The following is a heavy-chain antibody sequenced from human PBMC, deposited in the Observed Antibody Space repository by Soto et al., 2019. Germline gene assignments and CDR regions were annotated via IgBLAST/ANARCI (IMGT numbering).Heavy chain of an antibody. Sequence: SETLSLTCTFSCGSIISGDYYWSWIRQPPGKGLEWIGYIYYSGSTYYNPSLKSRVTISVDTSKNQFSLKLSSVTAADTAVYYCARAYGDYALFWFDPWGQGTLVTVSS. V-gene: IGHV4-30-4*01. CDR3: ARAYGDYALFWFDP. D-gene: IGHD4-17*01. J-gene: IGHJ5*02. CDR2: IYYSGST. CDR1: CGSIISGDYY.